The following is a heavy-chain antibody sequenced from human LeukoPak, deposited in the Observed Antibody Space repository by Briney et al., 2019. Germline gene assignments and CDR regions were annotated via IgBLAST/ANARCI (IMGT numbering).Heavy chain of an antibody. D-gene: IGHD4-17*01. CDR3: ARILYGDYLFDY. CDR1: GYTFTSYG. J-gene: IGHJ4*02. CDR2: ISAYNGNT. V-gene: IGHV1-18*04. Sequence: ASVNVSFKASGYTFTSYGISWVGQAPGQGLEGMGWISAYNGNTNYAQKLQGRVTMTTDTSTSTAYMELRSLRSDDTAVYYCARILYGDYLFDYWGQGTLVTVSS.